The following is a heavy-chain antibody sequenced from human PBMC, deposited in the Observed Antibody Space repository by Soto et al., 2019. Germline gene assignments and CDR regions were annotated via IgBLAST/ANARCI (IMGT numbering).Heavy chain of an antibody. CDR1: GFTFSNSI. J-gene: IGHJ3*02. CDR3: ATSTWYAFDI. D-gene: IGHD6-13*01. CDR2: ISGSSDFL. Sequence: EVQLVESGGGLVQPGGSLRLSCAASGFTFSNSIINWVRQAPGQGLEWVSSISGSSDFLYYADSVKGRFTISRDTATNSLYLQMTSLRAEDTAVYYCATSTWYAFDIWGQGTMVTVSS. V-gene: IGHV3-21*01.